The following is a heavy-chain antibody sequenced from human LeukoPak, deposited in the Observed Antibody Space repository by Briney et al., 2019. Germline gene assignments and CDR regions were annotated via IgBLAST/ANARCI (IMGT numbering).Heavy chain of an antibody. CDR1: GYSFTSYW. V-gene: IGHV5-51*01. CDR3: ARHTRAERFGELLLSFSWFDP. J-gene: IGHJ5*02. CDR2: IYPGDSDT. D-gene: IGHD3-10*01. Sequence: GASLKISCKGSGYSFTSYWIGWVRQMPGKGLEWMGIIYPGDSDTRYSPSFQGQVTITADKSISTAYLQWSSLKASDTAMYYCARHTRAERFGELLLSFSWFDPWGQGTLVTVSS.